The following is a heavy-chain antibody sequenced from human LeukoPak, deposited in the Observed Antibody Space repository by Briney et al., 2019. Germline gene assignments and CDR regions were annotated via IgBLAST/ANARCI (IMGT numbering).Heavy chain of an antibody. V-gene: IGHV4-34*01. Sequence: SETLSLTCAVYGVSFSGYYWSWIRQPPGKGLEWIGEINHSGSAYYNASLKSRVTISVDMSKNQFSLRLTSVTAADTAVYYCATLGEYYDSSGYYYNWGQGTLVTVSS. CDR2: INHSGSA. J-gene: IGHJ4*02. D-gene: IGHD3-22*01. CDR3: ATLGEYYDSSGYYYN. CDR1: GVSFSGYY.